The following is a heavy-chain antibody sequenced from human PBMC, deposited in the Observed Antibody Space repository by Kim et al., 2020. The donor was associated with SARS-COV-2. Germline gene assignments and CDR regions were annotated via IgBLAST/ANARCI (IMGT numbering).Heavy chain of an antibody. J-gene: IGHJ4*02. CDR2: IWYDGSNK. V-gene: IGHV3-33*06. D-gene: IGHD3-10*01. CDR3: AKERRSYYGSGSYYNAEYYFDY. CDR1: GFTFSSYG. Sequence: GGSLRLSCAASGFTFSSYGMHWVRQAPGKGLEWVAVIWYDGSNKYYADSVKGRFTISRDNSKNTLYLQMNSLRAEDTAVYYCAKERRSYYGSGSYYNAEYYFDYWGQGTLVTVSS.